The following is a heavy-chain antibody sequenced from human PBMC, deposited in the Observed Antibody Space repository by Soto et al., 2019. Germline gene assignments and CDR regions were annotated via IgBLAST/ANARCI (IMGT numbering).Heavy chain of an antibody. CDR3: ATSCRYCSGGSLTHTYAFDI. Sequence: WASVKVSCKASGGTFSSYAISWVRQAPGQGLEWMGGIIPIFGTANYAQKFQGRVTITADESTSTAYMELSSLRSEDTAVYYCATSCRYCSGGSLTHTYAFDIWGQGTMVTVSS. CDR2: IIPIFGTA. CDR1: GGTFSSYA. V-gene: IGHV1-69*13. D-gene: IGHD2-15*01. J-gene: IGHJ3*02.